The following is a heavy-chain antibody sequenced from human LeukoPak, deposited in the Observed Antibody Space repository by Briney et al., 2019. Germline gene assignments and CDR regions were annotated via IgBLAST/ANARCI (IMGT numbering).Heavy chain of an antibody. D-gene: IGHD6-19*01. J-gene: IGHJ5*02. Sequence: GESLKISCAASGFTLSSYWMSWVRQAPGKGLEWVAHIKQDGSDKYYVDSVKGRFTISRDNAKNSLYLQMNSLRAEDTAVYYCARYATSSGSRWLEPWGQGTLVTVSS. CDR3: ARYATSSGSRWLEP. CDR2: IKQDGSDK. CDR1: GFTLSSYW. V-gene: IGHV3-7*01.